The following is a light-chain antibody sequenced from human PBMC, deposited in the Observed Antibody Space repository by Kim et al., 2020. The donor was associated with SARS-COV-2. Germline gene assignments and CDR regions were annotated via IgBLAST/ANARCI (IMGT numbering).Light chain of an antibody. CDR1: SGNSSYA. J-gene: IGLJ3*02. CDR2: LNSDGSH. CDR3: QTWVTGLWV. V-gene: IGLV4-69*01. Sequence: ASVKLTCTLSSGNSSYAIAWHQQQPEKGPRYLMKLNSDGSHSKGDGSPDRFSGSSSGAERYLTISSLQSEDEADYYCQTWVTGLWVFGGGTQLTVL.